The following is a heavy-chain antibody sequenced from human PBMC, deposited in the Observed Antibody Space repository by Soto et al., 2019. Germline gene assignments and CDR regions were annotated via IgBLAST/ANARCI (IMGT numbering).Heavy chain of an antibody. D-gene: IGHD3-22*01. V-gene: IGHV3-23*01. CDR2: ISYGGGTT. Sequence: EVQPLESGGGLVQPGGSLRLSCAASEFTFSNYAMSWVRQAPGKGLEWVSAISYGGGTTYYADSVKGRFTISRDNSKNTLYLQMNSLRAEDTAVYYCAKNPGYYYDSTGYHFDYWGQGTLVTVSS. CDR3: AKNPGYYYDSTGYHFDY. J-gene: IGHJ4*02. CDR1: EFTFSNYA.